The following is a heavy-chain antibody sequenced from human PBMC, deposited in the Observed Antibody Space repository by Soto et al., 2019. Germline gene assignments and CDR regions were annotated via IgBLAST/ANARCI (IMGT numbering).Heavy chain of an antibody. J-gene: IGHJ4*02. CDR2: IGVTAGST. CDR3: AKVMYTRNDVAAFAS. D-gene: IGHD1-1*01. V-gene: IGHV3-23*01. Sequence: AHLSESGGGLQQPGGSLKLSCEASRFTFSNFAMSWVRQAPGKGLEWISTIGVTAGSTYYTDSVRGRFTISRDNSKNTLYLEMNSLRAEDTALYYCAKVMYTRNDVAAFASWGQRTLVAVSS. CDR1: RFTFSNFA.